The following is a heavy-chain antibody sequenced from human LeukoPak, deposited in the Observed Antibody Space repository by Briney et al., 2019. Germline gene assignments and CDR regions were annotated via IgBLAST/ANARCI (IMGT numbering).Heavy chain of an antibody. CDR3: ARRGPPSYYYYYYMDV. V-gene: IGHV4-34*01. Sequence: SETLSLTCAVYGGSFSGYYWSWIRLPPGKGLEWIGEINHSGSTNYNPSLKSRVTISVDTSKNQFSLKLSSVTAADTAVYYCARRGPPSYYYYYYMDVWGKGTTVTVSS. CDR2: INHSGST. J-gene: IGHJ6*03. CDR1: GGSFSGYY.